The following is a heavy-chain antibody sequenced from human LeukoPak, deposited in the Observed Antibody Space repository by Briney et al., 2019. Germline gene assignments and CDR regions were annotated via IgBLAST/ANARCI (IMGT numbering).Heavy chain of an antibody. D-gene: IGHD5-18*01. Sequence: PGGSLRLSCAASGFTFSSYAMSRVRQAPGKGLEWVSGITYIDGSTYYADSVKGRFTISRDNSKNTLYLQMNSLRAEDTAVYYCARTGYNYGTPLNDWGQGTLVTVSS. CDR3: ARTGYNYGTPLND. V-gene: IGHV3-23*01. CDR2: ITYIDGST. CDR1: GFTFSSYA. J-gene: IGHJ4*02.